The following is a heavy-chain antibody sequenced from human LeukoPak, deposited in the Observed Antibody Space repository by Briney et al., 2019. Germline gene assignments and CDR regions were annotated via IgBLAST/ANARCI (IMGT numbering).Heavy chain of an antibody. D-gene: IGHD1-1*01. J-gene: IGHJ4*02. V-gene: IGHV3-23*01. CDR2: ISGSGDKT. CDR3: AKEAIPHLNSDSWVEY. Sequence: GGSLRLSCAATGITFNRYAMSWARQAPGKGLEWVSGISGSGDKTYYADSVNGRFTISRDNSKNTLYLQMNSLRAEDTAVYYCAKEAIPHLNSDSWVEYWGRGTMVTVSS. CDR1: GITFNRYA.